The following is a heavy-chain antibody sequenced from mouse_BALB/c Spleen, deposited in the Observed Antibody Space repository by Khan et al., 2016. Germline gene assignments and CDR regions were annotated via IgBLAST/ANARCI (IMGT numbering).Heavy chain of an antibody. V-gene: IGHV1-80*01. Sequence: QVQLQQSGAELVRPGSSVKISCKASGFAFSSYWLNWVQQRPGQGLEWIGQIYPGDGDTNYNGKFKGKATMTADKSSSTAYMQLSSLTSEDSAVYFCARGTPFANWGQGTLVTVSA. CDR3: ARGTPFAN. CDR1: GFAFSSYW. CDR2: IYPGDGDT. D-gene: IGHD2-14*01. J-gene: IGHJ3*01.